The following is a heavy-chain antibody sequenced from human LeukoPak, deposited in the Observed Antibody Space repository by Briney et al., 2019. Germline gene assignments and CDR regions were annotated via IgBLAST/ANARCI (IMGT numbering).Heavy chain of an antibody. J-gene: IGHJ4*02. CDR3: AKEGTYYYDSSGSFDY. CDR2: ISGSGGST. CDR1: GFTFSSYA. V-gene: IGHV3-23*01. Sequence: PGGSLRLSCVASGFTFSSYAMSWVRQAPGKGLEWVSAISGSGGSTYYADSVKGRFTISRDNSKNTLYLQMNSLRAEDTAVYYCAKEGTYYYDSSGSFDYWGQGTLVTVSS. D-gene: IGHD3-22*01.